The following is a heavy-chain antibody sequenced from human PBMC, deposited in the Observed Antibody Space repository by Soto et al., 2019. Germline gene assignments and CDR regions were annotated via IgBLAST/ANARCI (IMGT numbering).Heavy chain of an antibody. CDR2: VYSSGTT. D-gene: IGHD3-10*01. V-gene: IGHV4-4*07. CDR1: GGSINSYW. Sequence: SETLSLTCSVSGGSINSYWWSWIRQPAGKGLEWIGRVYSSGTTDYNPSLNSRATLSVETSKNQFSLKLSSVTAADTAVYYCARDIGSYAYGEGYWGQGIKVTVAS. J-gene: IGHJ4*02. CDR3: ARDIGSYAYGEGY.